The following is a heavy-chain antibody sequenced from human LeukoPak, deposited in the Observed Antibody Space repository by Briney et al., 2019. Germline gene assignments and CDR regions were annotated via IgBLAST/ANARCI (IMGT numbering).Heavy chain of an antibody. CDR2: IYYSGNT. D-gene: IGHD3-10*01. V-gene: IGHV4-59*08. J-gene: IGHJ3*02. CDR1: GGSVSSYY. CDR3: ARHGGITMVRGVLSAFDI. Sequence: SETLSLTCSVSGGSVSSYYLSWIRQPPGKGLEWVGYIYYSGNTNYNPSPKSRVTIVVENSKNQFFLQLSSVTAADTAVYYCARHGGITMVRGVLSAFDIWGQGTMVTVSS.